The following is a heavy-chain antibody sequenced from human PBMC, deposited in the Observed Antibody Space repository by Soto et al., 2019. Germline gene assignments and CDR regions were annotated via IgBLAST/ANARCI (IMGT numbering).Heavy chain of an antibody. D-gene: IGHD2-2*02. CDR2: IVWNNGNI. CDR1: GFTFDDYA. V-gene: IGHV3-9*01. Sequence: EVQLVESGGGLVQPSTSLRLSCAASGFTFDDYAMHWVRQAPGKGLEWVSGIVWNNGNIAYADSVKGRFIISRDNAKNSLYLQMNSLRTEDTALYYCVRIPAAIGYMDVWGKGTTVTVSS. J-gene: IGHJ6*03. CDR3: VRIPAAIGYMDV.